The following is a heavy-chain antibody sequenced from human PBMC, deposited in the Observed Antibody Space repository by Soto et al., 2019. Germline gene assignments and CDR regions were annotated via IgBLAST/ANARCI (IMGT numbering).Heavy chain of an antibody. CDR3: ARTSITFGGVIAPFDY. Sequence: SGPTLVNPTQTLTLTCTFSGFSLSTSGVGVGWIRQPPGKALEWLALIYWDDDKRYSPSLKSRLTITKDTSKNQVVLIMTNMDPVDTATYYCARTSITFGGVIAPFDYWGQGTLVTVSS. D-gene: IGHD3-16*02. CDR1: GFSLSTSGVG. V-gene: IGHV2-5*02. J-gene: IGHJ4*02. CDR2: IYWDDDK.